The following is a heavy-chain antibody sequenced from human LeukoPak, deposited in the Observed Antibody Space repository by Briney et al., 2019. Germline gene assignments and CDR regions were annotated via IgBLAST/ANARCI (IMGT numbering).Heavy chain of an antibody. J-gene: IGHJ4*02. CDR1: GGSISSGSYY. CDR3: ASPWDF. V-gene: IGHV4-61*02. Sequence: PSQTLSLTCTVSGGSISSGSYYWSWIRQPAGKGLEYIGRVYTSGSTNYNPSLKSRVTISVDTSKNQFSLKLSSVTAADTAVYYCASPWDFWGQGTLVTVSS. CDR2: VYTSGST.